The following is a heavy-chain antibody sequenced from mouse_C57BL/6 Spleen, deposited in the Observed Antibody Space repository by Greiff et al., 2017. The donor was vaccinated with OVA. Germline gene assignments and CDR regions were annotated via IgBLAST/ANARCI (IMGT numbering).Heavy chain of an antibody. CDR3: ARWGLHWYFDV. D-gene: IGHD3-3*01. CDR2: INPNNGGT. Sequence: VQLKESGPELVKPGASVKIPCKASGYTFTDYNMDWVKQSHGKSLEWIGDINPNNGGTIYNQKFKGKATLTVDKSSSTAYMELRSLTSEDTAVYYCARWGLHWYFDVWGTGTTVTVSS. J-gene: IGHJ1*03. CDR1: GYTFTDYN. V-gene: IGHV1-18*01.